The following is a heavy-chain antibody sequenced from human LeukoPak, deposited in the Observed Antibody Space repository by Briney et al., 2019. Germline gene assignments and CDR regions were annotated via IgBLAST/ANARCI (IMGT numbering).Heavy chain of an antibody. Sequence: PSETLSLTCTVSGGSISSSSYYWGWLRQPPGKGLEWTGSINYSGSTYYNPSLKSRVTISVDTSKNQFSLKLSSVTAADTAVYYCARNGEDIVVVPAAMVGRRSVAAGWFDPWGQGTLVTVSS. CDR1: GGSISSSSYY. CDR2: INYSGST. CDR3: ARNGEDIVVVPAAMVGRRSVAAGWFDP. J-gene: IGHJ5*02. V-gene: IGHV4-39*07. D-gene: IGHD2-2*01.